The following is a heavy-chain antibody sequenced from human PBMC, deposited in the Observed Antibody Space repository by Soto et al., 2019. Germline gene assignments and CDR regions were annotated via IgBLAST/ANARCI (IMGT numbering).Heavy chain of an antibody. D-gene: IGHD3-22*01. CDR2: LSYDGSSE. CDR1: GLSFSSYG. Sequence: PGGSLRLSCAASGLSFSSYGMHWVRQAPGKGLEWVALLSYDGSSENYVDSVKGRFTISRDNSKNTLYLQMSSLRPDDTAIYYCAKAAGSGSGYSFYFGMDVWGQGTTVTVSS. CDR3: AKAAGSGSGYSFYFGMDV. J-gene: IGHJ6*02. V-gene: IGHV3-30*18.